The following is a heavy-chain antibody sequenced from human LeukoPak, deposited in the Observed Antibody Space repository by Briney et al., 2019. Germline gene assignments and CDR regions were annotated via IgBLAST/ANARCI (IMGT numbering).Heavy chain of an antibody. Sequence: ASVKVSCKASGYTFTSYDIHWVRQDPGRGLDYLGWMNPNSGKTGYTQKFQGRLSMTRDTSISTAYLELNSLTSEDTAVYYCARGGGFSFGAQSYYQLSFWGQGTLVTVSP. V-gene: IGHV1-8*01. D-gene: IGHD1-26*01. CDR2: MNPNSGKT. J-gene: IGHJ4*02. CDR3: ARGGGFSFGAQSYYQLSF. CDR1: GYTFTSYD.